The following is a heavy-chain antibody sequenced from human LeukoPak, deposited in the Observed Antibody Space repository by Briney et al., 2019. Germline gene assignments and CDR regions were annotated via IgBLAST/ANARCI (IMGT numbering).Heavy chain of an antibody. V-gene: IGHV3-23*01. Sequence: GGSLRLSCAASGFTVSDYSMSWVRQAPGKGLEWVSAISGSGSYTDYADSVKGRFTISRDNSKNTLYLQMNSLRAEDTAIYYCAKDRAWGAFAYWGQGTLVTVSS. CDR3: AKDRAWGAFAY. CDR2: ISGSGSYT. J-gene: IGHJ4*02. D-gene: IGHD1-26*01. CDR1: GFTVSDYS.